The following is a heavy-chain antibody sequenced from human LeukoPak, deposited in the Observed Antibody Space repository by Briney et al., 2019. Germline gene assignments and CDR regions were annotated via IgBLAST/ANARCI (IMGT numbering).Heavy chain of an antibody. Sequence: GGSLRLSCAASGFTFSSYEMNWVRQAPGKGLEWVSSITSSSSYIYYADSVKGRLTISRDNAKNSLYLQMNNLRAEDTAVYYCARDNDRKDDSWGQGTLVTVSS. V-gene: IGHV3-21*01. CDR2: ITSSSSYI. J-gene: IGHJ5*02. CDR3: ARDNDRKDDS. CDR1: GFTFSSYE. D-gene: IGHD3-16*01.